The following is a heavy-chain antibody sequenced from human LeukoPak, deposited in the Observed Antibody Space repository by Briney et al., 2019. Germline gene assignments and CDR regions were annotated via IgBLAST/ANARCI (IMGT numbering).Heavy chain of an antibody. Sequence: PGGSLRLSCAASGFTFSTYGMHWVRQAPGKGLEWVAFIWYDAYNKFYADSVKGRFTISRDNSKNTLYLQMNSLRAEDTAVYYCANLARSTNRALDIWGQGTMVTVSS. J-gene: IGHJ3*02. CDR1: GFTFSTYG. CDR3: ANLARSTNRALDI. D-gene: IGHD6-6*01. CDR2: IWYDAYNK. V-gene: IGHV3-30*02.